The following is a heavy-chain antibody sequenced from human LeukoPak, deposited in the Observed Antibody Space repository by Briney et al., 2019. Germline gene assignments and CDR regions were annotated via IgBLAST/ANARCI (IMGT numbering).Heavy chain of an antibody. J-gene: IGHJ4*02. CDR1: GGSISSSSYY. V-gene: IGHV4-39*01. D-gene: IGHD3-10*01. CDR2: IYYSGST. CDR3: ARQPKFGELPLYYFDY. Sequence: ASETLSLTCTVSGGSISSSSYYWGWIRQPPGKGLEWIGSIYYSGSTYYNPSLKSRVTISVDTSKNQFSLKLSSVTAADTAVYYCARQPKFGELPLYYFDYWGQGTLVTVSS.